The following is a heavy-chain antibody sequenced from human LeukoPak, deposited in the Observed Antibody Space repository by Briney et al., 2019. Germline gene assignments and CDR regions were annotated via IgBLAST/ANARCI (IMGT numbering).Heavy chain of an antibody. CDR3: ANAGLRYFDWLLRSYYYYMDV. CDR2: IRYDGSNK. D-gene: IGHD3-9*01. CDR1: GFTFSSYG. V-gene: IGHV3-30*02. J-gene: IGHJ6*03. Sequence: GGSLRLSCAASGFTFSSYGMHWVRQAPGKGLEWVAFIRYDGSNKYYADSVKGRFTISRDNSKNTLYLHVNSLRPEDTAVYYCANAGLRYFDWLLRSYYYYMDVWGKGTTVTISS.